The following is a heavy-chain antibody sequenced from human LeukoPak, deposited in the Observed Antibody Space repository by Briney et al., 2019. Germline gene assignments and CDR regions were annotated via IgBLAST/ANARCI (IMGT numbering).Heavy chain of an antibody. CDR3: ARDGEYYYDSIGPGYFDY. J-gene: IGHJ4*02. CDR2: IYSGGST. D-gene: IGHD3-22*01. Sequence: GGSLRLSCAASGFTVSSNYMSWVRQAPGKGLEWVSVIYSGGSTYYADSVKGRFTISRDNSKNTLYLQMNSLRAEDTAVYYCARDGEYYYDSIGPGYFDYWGQGTLVTVSS. CDR1: GFTVSSNY. V-gene: IGHV3-53*05.